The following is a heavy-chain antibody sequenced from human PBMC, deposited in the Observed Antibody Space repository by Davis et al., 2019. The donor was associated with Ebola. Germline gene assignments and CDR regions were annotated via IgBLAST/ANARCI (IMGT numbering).Heavy chain of an antibody. CDR2: VSSSGST. V-gene: IGHV4-59*01. Sequence: MPSETLSLTCTVSGGSISSYYWSWIRQPPGKGLEWIGYVSSSGSTNYNSSLESRVTISVDTSKNQFSLKLRSVTAADTAVYYCARGKTYSVYWGQGTLVTVSS. CDR1: GGSISSYY. CDR3: ARGKTYSVY. J-gene: IGHJ4*02.